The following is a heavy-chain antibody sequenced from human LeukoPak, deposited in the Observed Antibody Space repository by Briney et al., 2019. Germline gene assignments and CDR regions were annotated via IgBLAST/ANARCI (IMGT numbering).Heavy chain of an antibody. J-gene: IGHJ4*02. V-gene: IGHV4-59*01. CDR1: GGSISSYY. CDR2: IYYSGST. Sequence: SETLSLTCTVSGGSISSYYWSWIRQPPGKGLEWIGYIYYSGSTNYNPSLKSRVTISVDTSKNQFSLKLSSVTAADTAVYYCARGSGDGGKGPLATVS. CDR3: ARGSGD. D-gene: IGHD2-21*02.